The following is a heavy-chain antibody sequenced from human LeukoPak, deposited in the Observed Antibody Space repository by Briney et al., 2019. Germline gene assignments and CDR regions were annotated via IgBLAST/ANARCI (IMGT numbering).Heavy chain of an antibody. CDR1: GFTLSSYW. D-gene: IGHD3-9*01. CDR2: ISYDGSNK. J-gene: IGHJ4*01. CDR3: ANKRGLSGYFVY. V-gene: IGHV3-30*18. Sequence: QPGGSLRLSCAASGFTLSSYWMHWVRQAPGKGLEWAAVISYDGSNKYYADSVKGRFTISRDNSKNTLYLQMNSLRAEDTAVYYCANKRGLSGYFVYWGHGTLVTVSS.